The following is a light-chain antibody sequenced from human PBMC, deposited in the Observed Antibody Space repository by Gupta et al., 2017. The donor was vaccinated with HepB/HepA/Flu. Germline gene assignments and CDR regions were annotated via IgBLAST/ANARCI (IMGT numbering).Light chain of an antibody. CDR1: QSISTY. CDR2: AAS. Sequence: IQMTQSPSSLSASVGDRVTITCRASQSISTYVNWSQRFNHYLNWYQQIPGKAPKLLIYAASNLQSGVPSRFSGSGSGTDFALTISSLQPEDFATYYCQQSFSFPRTFGPGTKVDVK. CDR3: QQSFSFPRT. V-gene: IGKV1-39*01. J-gene: IGKJ3*01.